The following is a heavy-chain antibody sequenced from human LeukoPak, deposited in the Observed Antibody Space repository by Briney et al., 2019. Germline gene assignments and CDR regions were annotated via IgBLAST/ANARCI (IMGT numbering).Heavy chain of an antibody. D-gene: IGHD3-22*01. J-gene: IGHJ5*02. V-gene: IGHV4-34*01. Sequence: SETLSLTCAVYGGSLSGYYWSWIRQSPGKGLEWIGEINHGGSTNYNPSLKSRVTMSVDTSKNQFSLKLSSVTAADTDVYYCARADAHDSSGYWFDPWGQGTLVTVSS. CDR3: ARADAHDSSGYWFDP. CDR2: INHGGST. CDR1: GGSLSGYY.